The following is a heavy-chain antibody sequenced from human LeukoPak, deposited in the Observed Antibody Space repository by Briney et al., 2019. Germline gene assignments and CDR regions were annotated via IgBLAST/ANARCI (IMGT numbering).Heavy chain of an antibody. CDR1: GFTVSSNY. V-gene: IGHV3-53*01. Sequence: GGSVRLSCAASGFTVSSNYMSWVRQAPGKGLEWVSVIYSGVSTYYADSVKGRFTISSNISKNTLYLQMNSLRAEDTALYYCARDRRYYDSSGYYFHWYFDLWGRGTLVPVTS. CDR3: ARDRRYYDSSGYYFHWYFDL. J-gene: IGHJ2*01. D-gene: IGHD3-22*01. CDR2: IYSGVST.